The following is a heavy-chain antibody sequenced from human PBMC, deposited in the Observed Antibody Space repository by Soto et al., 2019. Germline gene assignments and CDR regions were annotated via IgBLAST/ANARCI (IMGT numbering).Heavy chain of an antibody. D-gene: IGHD6-25*01. CDR2: ISYDGSNK. CDR1: GFTFSSYA. Sequence: GGSLRLSCAASGFTFSSYAMHWVRQAPGKGLEWVAVISYDGSNKYYADSVKGRFTISRDNSKNTLYLQMNSLRAEDTAGYYCARGRSSARAPGGMDVWGQGTTVPVSS. V-gene: IGHV3-30-3*01. J-gene: IGHJ6*02. CDR3: ARGRSSARAPGGMDV.